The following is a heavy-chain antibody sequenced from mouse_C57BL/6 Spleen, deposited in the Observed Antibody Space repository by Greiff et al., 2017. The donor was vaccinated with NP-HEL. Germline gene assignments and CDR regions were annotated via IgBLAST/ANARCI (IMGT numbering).Heavy chain of an antibody. CDR2: IYPGDGDT. V-gene: IGHV1-82*01. J-gene: IGHJ1*03. Sequence: VKLMESGPELVKPGASVKISCKASGYAFSSSWMNWVKQRPGKGLEWIGRIYPGDGDTNYNGKFKGKATLTADKSSSTAYMQLSSLTSEDSAVYFCARSYSNYGYFDVWGTGTTVTVSS. D-gene: IGHD2-5*01. CDR1: GYAFSSSW. CDR3: ARSYSNYGYFDV.